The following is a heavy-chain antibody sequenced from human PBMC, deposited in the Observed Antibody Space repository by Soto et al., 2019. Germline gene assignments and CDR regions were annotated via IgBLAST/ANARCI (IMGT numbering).Heavy chain of an antibody. J-gene: IGHJ5*02. CDR2: INPKSGVT. Sequence: ASVKVSCKASGYSFIGYYMHWVRQAPGQGLEWMGWINPKSGVTNYAQKFQGRVTMTRDTSITTAYMELSSLRSDDTAVYYCARGDVNWFDPWDQGTLVTVSS. D-gene: IGHD2-21*02. CDR3: ARGDVNWFDP. CDR1: GYSFIGYY. V-gene: IGHV1-2*02.